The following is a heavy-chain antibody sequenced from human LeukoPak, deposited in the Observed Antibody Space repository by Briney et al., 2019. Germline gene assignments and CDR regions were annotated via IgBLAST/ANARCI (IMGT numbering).Heavy chain of an antibody. J-gene: IGHJ4*02. CDR2: IYSGGST. D-gene: IGHD3-3*02. V-gene: IGHV3-66*04. CDR3: ARHFITASLEWLSDY. Sequence: GGSLRLSCAASGFTVSSNYMSWVRQAPGKGLEWVSVIYSGGSTYYADSVKGRFTISRDNAKNSLYLQMNSLRAEDMAVYYCARHFITASLEWLSDYWGQGTLVTVSS. CDR1: GFTVSSNY.